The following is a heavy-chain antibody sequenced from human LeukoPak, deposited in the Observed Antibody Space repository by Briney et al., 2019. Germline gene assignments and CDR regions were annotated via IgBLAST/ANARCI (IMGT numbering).Heavy chain of an antibody. CDR3: ARDHGDYVFPSGFDY. Sequence: GGSLRLSCAASGFTFSSYEMNWVRQAPGKGLEWDSYISSSGSTIYYADSVKGRFTISRDNAKNSLYLQMNSLRAEDTAVYYCARDHGDYVFPSGFDYWGQGTLVTVSS. V-gene: IGHV3-48*03. CDR2: ISSSGSTI. CDR1: GFTFSSYE. J-gene: IGHJ4*02. D-gene: IGHD4-17*01.